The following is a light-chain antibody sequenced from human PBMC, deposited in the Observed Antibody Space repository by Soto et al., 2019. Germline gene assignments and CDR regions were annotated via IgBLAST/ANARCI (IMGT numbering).Light chain of an antibody. CDR3: ALYMGSGISV. CDR1: SGSVSTTYY. J-gene: IGLJ2*01. CDR2: NTN. V-gene: IGLV8-61*01. Sequence: QTVVTQEPAFSVSPGGTVTLTCGLSSGSVSTTYYPSWYQQSPGQAPRTLIYNTNSRSSGVPDRFSGSILGNKAALTITGAQADDECDYYCALYMGSGISVFGGVTKVTVL.